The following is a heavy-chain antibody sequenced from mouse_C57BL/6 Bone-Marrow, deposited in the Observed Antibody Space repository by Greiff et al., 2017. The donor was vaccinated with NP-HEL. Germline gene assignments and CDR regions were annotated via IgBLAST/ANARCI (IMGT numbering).Heavy chain of an antibody. J-gene: IGHJ4*01. CDR2: IWSGGST. CDR3: ASPSTMVTHYYAMDY. D-gene: IGHD2-2*01. CDR1: GFSLTSYG. V-gene: IGHV2-2*01. Sequence: VQLVESGPGLVQPSQSLSITCTVSGFSLTSYGVHWVRQSPGKGLEWLGVIWSGGSTDYNAAFISRLSISKDNSKSQVFFKMNSLQADDTAIYYCASPSTMVTHYYAMDYWGQGTSVTVSS.